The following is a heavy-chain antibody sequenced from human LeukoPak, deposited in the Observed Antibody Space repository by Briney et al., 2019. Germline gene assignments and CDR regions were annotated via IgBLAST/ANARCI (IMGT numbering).Heavy chain of an antibody. CDR3: ARPLPNWNGGVYFDY. J-gene: IGHJ4*02. CDR1: GGSISSYY. CDR2: IYYSGST. V-gene: IGHV4-59*08. D-gene: IGHD1-20*01. Sequence: SETLSLTCTVSGGSISSYYWSWIRQPPGKGLEWIGYIYYSGSTNYNPSLKSRVTISVDTSKNQFSLKLSSVTAADTAVYYCARPLPNWNGGVYFDYWGQGTLVTVSS.